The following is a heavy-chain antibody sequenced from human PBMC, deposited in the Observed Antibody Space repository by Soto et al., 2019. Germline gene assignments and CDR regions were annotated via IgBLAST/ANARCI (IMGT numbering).Heavy chain of an antibody. CDR1: GGSFSGYY. D-gene: IGHD3-10*01. J-gene: IGHJ4*02. CDR3: ARGYGSGSYPG. Sequence: SETLSLTCAVYGGSFSGYYWSWIRQPPGKGLEWIGEINHSGSTNYNPSLKSRVTISVDTSKNQFSLKLSSVTAADTAVYYCARGYGSGSYPGWGQGTLVTSPQ. CDR2: INHSGST. V-gene: IGHV4-34*01.